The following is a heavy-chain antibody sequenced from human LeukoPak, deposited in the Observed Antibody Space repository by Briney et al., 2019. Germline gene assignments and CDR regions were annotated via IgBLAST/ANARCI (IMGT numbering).Heavy chain of an antibody. Sequence: GGSLRLSCAASGFTFDDYSMHWVRQPPGKGLEWVSVISWDGITTYYADSVQGRFTISRDNSKNTLYLQMNSLRAEDTAVYYCAKDRARGFDYWGQGTLVTVSS. CDR2: ISWDGITT. CDR1: GFTFDDYS. V-gene: IGHV3-43*01. D-gene: IGHD3-10*01. J-gene: IGHJ4*02. CDR3: AKDRARGFDY.